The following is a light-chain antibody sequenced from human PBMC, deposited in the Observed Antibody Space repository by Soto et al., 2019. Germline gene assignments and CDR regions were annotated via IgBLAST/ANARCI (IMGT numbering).Light chain of an antibody. CDR2: DVN. V-gene: IGLV2-14*03. CDR3: CSYTGGSPYV. CDR1: SNDIGGYDF. Sequence: QSALTQPASVSGSPGQSITISCTGTSNDIGGYDFVSWYQHHPGKVPKLIIFDVNNRPSGVSHRFSGSKSDNTASLTISGLQIEDEADYYCCSYTGGSPYVFGTGTKVTVL. J-gene: IGLJ1*01.